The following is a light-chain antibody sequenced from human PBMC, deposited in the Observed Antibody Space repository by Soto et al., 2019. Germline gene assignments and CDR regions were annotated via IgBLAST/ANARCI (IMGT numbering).Light chain of an antibody. CDR2: WAS. V-gene: IGKV4-1*01. J-gene: IGKJ4*01. CDR3: QQYYNTPLT. CDR1: QSVFYSSNNKNY. Sequence: DIVMTQSPDSLAVSLGERATINCQSSQSVFYSSNNKNYLAWYQQKPGQAPKLLIFWASTRESGVPDRFSGSGSGTDFTRTISSLQADDVAVYYCQQYYNTPLTFGGVTKVEI.